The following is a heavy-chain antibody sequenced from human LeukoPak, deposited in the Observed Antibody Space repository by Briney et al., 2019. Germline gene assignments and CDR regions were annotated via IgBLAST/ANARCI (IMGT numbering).Heavy chain of an antibody. J-gene: IGHJ5*02. V-gene: IGHV4-39*01. CDR2: IYYSGST. CDR3: ARQGGWFDP. D-gene: IGHD3-16*01. Sequence: TSETLSLTCTVSGGSISSSSYYWGWIRQPPGKGLEWIGSIYYSGSTYYNPSLKSRVTISVDTSKNQFSLKLSSVTAAGTAVYYCARQGGWFDPWGQGALVTVSS. CDR1: GGSISSSSYY.